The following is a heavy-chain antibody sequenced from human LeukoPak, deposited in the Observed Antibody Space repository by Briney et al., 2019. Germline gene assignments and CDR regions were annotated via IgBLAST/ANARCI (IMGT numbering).Heavy chain of an antibody. D-gene: IGHD3-10*01. CDR3: ARGHMVRGVITYDY. V-gene: IGHV4-30-4*01. CDR2: IYYSGST. CDR1: GDSISSGDYY. Sequence: PSETLSLTCTVSGDSISSGDYYWSWIRQPPGKGLEWIGYIYYSGSTYYNPSLKSRVTISVDTSKSQFSLKLSSVTAADTAVYYCARGHMVRGVITYDYWGQGTLVTVSS. J-gene: IGHJ4*02.